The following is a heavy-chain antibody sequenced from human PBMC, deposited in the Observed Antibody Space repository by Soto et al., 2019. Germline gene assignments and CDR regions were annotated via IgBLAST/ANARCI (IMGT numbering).Heavy chain of an antibody. CDR3: ANFMVRGPAITEHYFDP. J-gene: IGHJ5*02. CDR2: ISAYNGNA. CDR1: GYTFSSYG. D-gene: IGHD3-10*01. V-gene: IGHV1-18*01. Sequence: ASVKVSCKVSGYTFSSYGISWVRQAPGQGLEWMGWISAYNGNANYARKFQDRVTMTIDTSTSTAYMELRSLRYDDTAVYYCANFMVRGPAITEHYFDPWGQGALVTVSS.